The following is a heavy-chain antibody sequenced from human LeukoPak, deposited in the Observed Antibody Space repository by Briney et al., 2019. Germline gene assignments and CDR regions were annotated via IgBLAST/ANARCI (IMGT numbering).Heavy chain of an antibody. CDR1: GFTFSSYS. D-gene: IGHD6-13*01. CDR2: ISSSSSTI. J-gene: IGHJ5*02. Sequence: GGSLRLSCAASGFTFSSYSMNWVRQAPGKGLEWVSYISSSSSTIYYADSVKGRFTISRDNAKNSLYLQMNSLRAEDTAVYYCAREYYSSWGKRVDVNWFDPWGQGTLVTVSS. V-gene: IGHV3-48*01. CDR3: AREYYSSWGKRVDVNWFDP.